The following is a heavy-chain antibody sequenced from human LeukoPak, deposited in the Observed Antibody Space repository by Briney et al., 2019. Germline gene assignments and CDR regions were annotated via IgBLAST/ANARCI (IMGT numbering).Heavy chain of an antibody. J-gene: IGHJ4*02. CDR3: ARQDYGGNTDY. CDR1: GGSISSSSYY. D-gene: IGHD4-23*01. Sequence: SETLSLTCTVSGGSISSSSYYWGWIRQPPGEGLVYIGSIYYSGSTYYNPSLKSRVTISVDTSKNQFSLTLSSVTAADTAVYYCARQDYGGNTDYWGQGTLVTVSS. CDR2: IYYSGST. V-gene: IGHV4-39*01.